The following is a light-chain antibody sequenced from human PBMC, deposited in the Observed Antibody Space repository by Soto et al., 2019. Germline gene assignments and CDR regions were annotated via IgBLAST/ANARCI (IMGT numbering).Light chain of an antibody. CDR1: QDIGNW. J-gene: IGKJ2*01. Sequence: DIHLIQSPSFMSASVGDSISITCRASQDIGNWLAWYQQKPGKGPKLLIYAASTLQSGVPARFSGSGSGTEFTLTISSLRPEDFATYFCQQANSLPFTFGRGTRLEI. CDR3: QQANSLPFT. CDR2: AAS. V-gene: IGKV1-12*02.